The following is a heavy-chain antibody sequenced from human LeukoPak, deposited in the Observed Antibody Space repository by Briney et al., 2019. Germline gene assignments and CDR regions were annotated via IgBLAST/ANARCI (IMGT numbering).Heavy chain of an antibody. CDR2: INQDASAK. CDR3: GRWKLRGTAPQFDY. CDR1: GFTLSSHW. D-gene: IGHD3-3*01. J-gene: IGHJ4*02. V-gene: IGHV3-7*01. Sequence: GGSLRLSCAASGFTLSSHWMTWVRQAPGKGLEWVANINQDASAKYYVASVRGRFTISRDNAKNSIYLQMNSLRVDDTAVYYCGRWKLRGTAPQFDYGGQGSRVPVP.